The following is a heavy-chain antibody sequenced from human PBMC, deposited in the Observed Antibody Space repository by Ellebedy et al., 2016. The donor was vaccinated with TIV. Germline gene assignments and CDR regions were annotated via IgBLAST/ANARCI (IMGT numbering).Heavy chain of an antibody. CDR2: ISGYNGNT. V-gene: IGHV1-18*04. Sequence: AASVKVSCKASGYTFTNYGISWVRQAPGQGLEWMGWISGYNGNTYSAQKLQGRVTMTTDTSTSTAYMELRSLRSDDTAVYYCARFVDGDYKAYWGQGALITVSS. CDR1: GYTFTNYG. J-gene: IGHJ4*02. CDR3: ARFVDGDYKAY. D-gene: IGHD4-17*01.